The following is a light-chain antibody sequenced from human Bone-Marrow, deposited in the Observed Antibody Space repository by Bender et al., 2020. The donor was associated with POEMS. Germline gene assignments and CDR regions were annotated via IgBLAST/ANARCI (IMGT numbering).Light chain of an antibody. Sequence: QSVLTQPPSVSGAPGQTVTISCTGNSANIGAGYDVHWYQHLPGAAPKLLIYGNTNRPSGVPDRFSGSKSGNTASLTVSGLQPEDEADYYCSSYAGSNNYVFGTGTKVTVL. CDR1: SANIGAGYD. V-gene: IGLV1-40*01. J-gene: IGLJ1*01. CDR3: SSYAGSNNYV. CDR2: GNT.